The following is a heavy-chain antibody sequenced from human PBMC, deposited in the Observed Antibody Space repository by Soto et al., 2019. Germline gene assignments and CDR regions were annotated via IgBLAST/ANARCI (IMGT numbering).Heavy chain of an antibody. J-gene: IGHJ5*02. CDR1: GYTFTGYC. CDR2: INPNSGGT. D-gene: IGHD2-21*02. Sequence: ASVKVSCKASGYTFTGYCMHWVRQAPGQGLEWMGWINPNSGGTNYAQKFQGRVTMTRDTSISTAYMELSRLRSDDTAVYYCARDSYCGGDCYSFRGNWFDPWRQGTLVTVSS. V-gene: IGHV1-2*02. CDR3: ARDSYCGGDCYSFRGNWFDP.